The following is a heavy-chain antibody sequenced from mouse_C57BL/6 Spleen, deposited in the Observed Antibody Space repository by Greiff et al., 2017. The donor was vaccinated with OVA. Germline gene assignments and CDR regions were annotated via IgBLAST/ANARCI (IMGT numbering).Heavy chain of an antibody. D-gene: IGHD1-1*01. CDR3: AYYGSSYDRYFDV. CDR1: GYTFTSYW. V-gene: IGHV1-74*01. CDR2: IHPSDSDT. J-gene: IGHJ1*03. Sequence: QVHVKQPGAELVKPGASVKVSCKASGYTFTSYWMHWVKQRPGQGLEWIGRIHPSDSDTNYNQKFKGKATLTVDKSSSTAYMQLSSLTSEDSAVYYCAYYGSSYDRYFDVWGTGTTVTVSS.